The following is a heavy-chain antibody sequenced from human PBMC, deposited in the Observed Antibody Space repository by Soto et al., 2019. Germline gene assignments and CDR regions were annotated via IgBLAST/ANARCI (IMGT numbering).Heavy chain of an antibody. CDR1: GGSFSGYY. Sequence: QVQLQQWGAGLLKPSETLSLTCAVYGGSFSGYYWSWIRQPPGKGLEWIGEINHSGSTNYNPSLTSXXTXSXVPSTNQSSLKLSSVTAADTAVYYCAIPKGQARFDYWGQGTLVTVSS. J-gene: IGHJ4*02. V-gene: IGHV4-34*01. CDR3: AIPKGQARFDY. CDR2: INHSGST.